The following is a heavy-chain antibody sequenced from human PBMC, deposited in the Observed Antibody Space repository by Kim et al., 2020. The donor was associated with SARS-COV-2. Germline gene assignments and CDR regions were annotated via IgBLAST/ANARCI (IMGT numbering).Heavy chain of an antibody. J-gene: IGHJ6*04. D-gene: IGHD3-3*01. Sequence: GGSLRLSCAASGFTFSSYAMHWVRQAPGKGLEYVSAFRSNGGSTYYANSVKGRFTISRDNSKNTLYLQMGSLRAEDMAVSYCARDQQDFWSGYTPPADVWGKGTSVTVSS. V-gene: IGHV3-64*01. CDR3: ARDQQDFWSGYTPPADV. CDR2: FRSNGGST. CDR1: GFTFSSYA.